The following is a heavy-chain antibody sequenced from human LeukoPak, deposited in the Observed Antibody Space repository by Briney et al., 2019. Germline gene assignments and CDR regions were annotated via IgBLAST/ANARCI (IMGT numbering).Heavy chain of an antibody. V-gene: IGHV4-59*01. D-gene: IGHD5-12*01. CDR2: ICYSGST. J-gene: IGHJ4*02. Sequence: SETLSLTCTVSGXSISSYYWSWIRQPPGKGLEWIGYICYSGSTNYNPSLKSRVTISVDTSKNQFSLKLSSVTAADTAVYYCARVMGGSQGGFDYWGQGTLVTVSS. CDR3: ARVMGGSQGGFDY. CDR1: GXSISSYY.